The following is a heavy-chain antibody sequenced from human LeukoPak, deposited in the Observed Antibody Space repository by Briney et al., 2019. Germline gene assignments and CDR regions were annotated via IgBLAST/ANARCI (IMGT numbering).Heavy chain of an antibody. J-gene: IGHJ4*02. D-gene: IGHD3-22*01. Sequence: GGSLRLSCAASGFTFSSYAMSWVRQAPGKGLEWVSAISGSGGSTYYADSVKGRFTISRDNSKNTLYLQMNSLRAEDTAVYYCAKMGGAMIVVVITYFDYWGQGTLVTVSS. V-gene: IGHV3-23*01. CDR3: AKMGGAMIVVVITYFDY. CDR2: ISGSGGST. CDR1: GFTFSSYA.